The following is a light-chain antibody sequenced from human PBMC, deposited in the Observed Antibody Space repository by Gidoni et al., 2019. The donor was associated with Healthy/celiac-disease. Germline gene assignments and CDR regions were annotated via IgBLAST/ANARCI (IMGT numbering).Light chain of an antibody. CDR3: QLGET. CDR1: QSVSSSY. J-gene: IGKJ1*01. CDR2: GAS. Sequence: EIVLTQSPGTLSLSPGERATLSCRASQSVSSSYLAWYQQKPGQAPKLLIYGASSRATGIPDRVSGSGSGTDFTRTISRLEPEDFAVYYCQLGETFGQGTKVEIK. V-gene: IGKV3-20*01.